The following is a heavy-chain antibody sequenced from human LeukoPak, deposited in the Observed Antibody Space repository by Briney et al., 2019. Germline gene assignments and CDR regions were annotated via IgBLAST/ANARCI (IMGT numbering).Heavy chain of an antibody. CDR2: ISAYNGNT. CDR1: GYTFTSYG. V-gene: IGHV1-18*01. D-gene: IGHD3-9*01. J-gene: IGHJ4*02. Sequence: GASVKVSCKASGYTFTSYGISWVRQAPGQGLEWMGWISAYNGNTNYAQKLQGRVTMTTDTSTNTAYMELRSLRSNDTAVYYCARSGAYYDILTGYGQLDYWGQGTLVTVSS. CDR3: ARSGAYYDILTGYGQLDY.